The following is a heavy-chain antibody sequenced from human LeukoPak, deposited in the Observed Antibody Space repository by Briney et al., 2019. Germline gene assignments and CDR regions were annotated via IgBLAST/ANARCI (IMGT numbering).Heavy chain of an antibody. J-gene: IGHJ4*02. CDR3: ARRQTYFDY. CDR1: GGSISPYF. V-gene: IGHV4-59*08. CDR2: IYYSGST. Sequence: SETLSLTCTVSGGSISPYFWSWIRQPPGKGLEWIGYIYYSGSTNYNPSLKSRVTISVDTSKNQFSLKLSSVTAADTAVYYCARRQTYFDYWGQGTLVAVSS.